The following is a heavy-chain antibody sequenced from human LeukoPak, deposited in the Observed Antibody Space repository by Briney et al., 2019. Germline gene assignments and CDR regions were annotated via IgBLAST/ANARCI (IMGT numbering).Heavy chain of an antibody. V-gene: IGHV3-30*02. CDR1: GFTFSGYG. Sequence: GGSLRLSCAASGFTFSGYGMHWVRQAPGKGLEWVAFIRYDGDNNSYADSVKGRFTISRDNAKNTLYLQMNSLRAEDTAVYYCAKATSSSSYYYYYYMDVWGKGTTVTVSS. CDR3: AKATSSSSYYYYYYMDV. CDR2: IRYDGDNN. D-gene: IGHD6-6*01. J-gene: IGHJ6*03.